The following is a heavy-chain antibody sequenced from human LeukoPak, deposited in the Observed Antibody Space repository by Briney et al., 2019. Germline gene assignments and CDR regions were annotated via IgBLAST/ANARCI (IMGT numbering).Heavy chain of an antibody. CDR3: ARGAAEALLYYFDY. CDR2: IKQDGSEK. D-gene: IGHD6-25*01. CDR1: GFTFSSYS. J-gene: IGHJ4*02. V-gene: IGHV3-7*01. Sequence: PGGSLRLSCAGSGFTFSSYSMHWVRQAPGKGLEWVANIKQDGSEKYYVDSVKGRFTISRDNAKNSLYLQMNSLRAEDTAVYYCARGAAEALLYYFDYWGQGTLVTVSS.